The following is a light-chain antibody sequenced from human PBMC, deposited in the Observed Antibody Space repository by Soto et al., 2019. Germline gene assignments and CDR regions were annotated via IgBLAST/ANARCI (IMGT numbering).Light chain of an antibody. CDR3: YSYTTSSVWV. Sequence: QSALTQPASVSGSPGQSIAISCTGTNSDVGGYNYVSWYQHHPGKAPKLILYDVTNRPSGVSDRFSGSKSGNTASLTISGLQAEDEADYYCYSYTTSSVWVFGGGTKLTVL. V-gene: IGLV2-14*03. CDR1: NSDVGGYNY. J-gene: IGLJ3*02. CDR2: DVT.